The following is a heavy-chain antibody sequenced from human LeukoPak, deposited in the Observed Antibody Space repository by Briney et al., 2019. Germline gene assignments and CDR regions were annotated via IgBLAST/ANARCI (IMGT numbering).Heavy chain of an antibody. V-gene: IGHV4-4*07. D-gene: IGHD2-2*01. CDR1: GGSISSYY. Sequence: SETLSLTCTVSGGSISSYYWNWIRQPAGKGLEWIGRIYTSGSTTYNPSLKSRVTMSVDTSKNQFSLKLSSVTAADTAVYYCARVGEYCSSTSCLDAFDIWGQGTMVTVSS. CDR3: ARVGEYCSSTSCLDAFDI. J-gene: IGHJ3*02. CDR2: IYTSGST.